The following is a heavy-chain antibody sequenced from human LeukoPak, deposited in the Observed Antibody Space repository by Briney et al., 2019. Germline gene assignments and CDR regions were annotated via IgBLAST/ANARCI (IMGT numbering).Heavy chain of an antibody. D-gene: IGHD6-19*01. CDR2: IIPIFGTA. Sequence: AASVKVSCKASGGTFSSYAISWVRQAPGQGLEWMGGIIPIFGTANYAQKFQGRVTITTDESTSTAYMELSSLRSEDTAVYYCTTQGTLGGSGWYPLLDWGQGTLVTVSS. CDR3: TTQGTLGGSGWYPLLD. CDR1: GGTFSSYA. J-gene: IGHJ4*02. V-gene: IGHV1-69*05.